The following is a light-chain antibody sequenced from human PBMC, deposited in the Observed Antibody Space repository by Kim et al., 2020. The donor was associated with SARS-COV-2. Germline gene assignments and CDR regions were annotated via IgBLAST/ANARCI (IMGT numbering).Light chain of an antibody. CDR3: QTWGTGIQGV. CDR1: RGHSNYA. V-gene: IGLV4-69*01. J-gene: IGLJ3*02. Sequence: VKLTCTMSRGHSNYAIAWHQQQPEKGPRYLMNLDSDGSHTRGDGIPDRFSGSSSGAERYLTISSLQSEDEADYYCQTWGTGIQGVFGGGTKLTVL. CDR2: LDSDGSH.